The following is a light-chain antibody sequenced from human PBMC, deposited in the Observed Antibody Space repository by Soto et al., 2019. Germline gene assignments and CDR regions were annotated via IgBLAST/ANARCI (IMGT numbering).Light chain of an antibody. V-gene: IGLV1-40*01. CDR2: THN. CDR1: SSNIGAGYD. CDR3: QSYYSRVSAYV. Sequence: QSVLTQPPSVSGAPGQRVTISCTGSSSNIGAGYDVHWYLQVPGTAPKLLVYTHNNRPSGVPDRFSGSTSGTSASLAITGLQSEDEADYYCQSYYSRVSAYVFGTGTKVTVL. J-gene: IGLJ1*01.